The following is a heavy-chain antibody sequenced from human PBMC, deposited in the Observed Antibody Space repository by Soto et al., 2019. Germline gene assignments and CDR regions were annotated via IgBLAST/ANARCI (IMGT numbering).Heavy chain of an antibody. CDR1: GFSFAGYA. V-gene: IGHV3-23*01. D-gene: IGHD3-9*01. CDR2: VSGGGGST. J-gene: IGHJ4*02. CDR3: AKTESFNGYYNASDS. Sequence: PGGSLRLSCAASGFSFAGYAVAWVRQAPGKGLEWVSTVSGGGGSTYYADSVKGRFTISRDNSGNTVYLQMNSLNAGDTALYYCAKTESFNGYYNASDSWGQGTRVTVSS.